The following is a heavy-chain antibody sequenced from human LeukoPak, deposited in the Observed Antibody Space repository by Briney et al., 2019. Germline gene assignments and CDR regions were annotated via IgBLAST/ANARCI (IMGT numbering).Heavy chain of an antibody. D-gene: IGHD3-3*01. CDR2: MNPNSGNT. CDR1: GYTFTSYD. V-gene: IGHV1-8*01. CDR3: ARGVLPPTYYDFWSGYPDAFDI. Sequence: GASVKVSCKASGYTFTSYDINWVRQATGQGLEWRGWMNPNSGNTGYAQKFQGRVTMTRNTSISTAYMELSSLRSEDTAVYYCARGVLPPTYYDFWSGYPDAFDIWGQGTMVTVSS. J-gene: IGHJ3*02.